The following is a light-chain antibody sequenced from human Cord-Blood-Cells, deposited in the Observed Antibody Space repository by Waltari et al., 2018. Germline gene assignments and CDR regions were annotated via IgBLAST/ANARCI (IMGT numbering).Light chain of an antibody. Sequence: DIQMTQSPSSLSASVGDRVTITCRASQSISSYLNWYQQKPGKAPKRLIYAASSLQSWVPSRCSGSGSGTDFTLTVGSLQPEDFATYYCQQSYSTLTFGGGTKVEIK. CDR3: QQSYSTLT. CDR2: AAS. V-gene: IGKV1-39*01. CDR1: QSISSY. J-gene: IGKJ4*01.